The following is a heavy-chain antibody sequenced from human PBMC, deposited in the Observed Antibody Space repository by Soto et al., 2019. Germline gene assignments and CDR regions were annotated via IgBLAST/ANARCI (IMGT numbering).Heavy chain of an antibody. J-gene: IGHJ6*02. CDR3: ARVVTPPSYYYYGMDV. D-gene: IGHD2-21*02. CDR2: IIPIFGTA. Sequence: ASVKVSCKASGGTFSSYAISWVRQAPGQGLEWMGGIIPIFGTANYAQKFQGRVTITADESTSTAYMELSSLRSEETAVYYCARVVTPPSYYYYGMDVWGQGTTVTVSS. V-gene: IGHV1-69*13. CDR1: GGTFSSYA.